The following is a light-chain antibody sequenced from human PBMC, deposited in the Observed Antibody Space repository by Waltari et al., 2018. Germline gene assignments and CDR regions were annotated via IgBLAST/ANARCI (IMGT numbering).Light chain of an antibody. V-gene: IGLV6-57*04. CDR2: EDN. J-gene: IGLJ2*01. Sequence: NFMLTQPHSVSESPEKTVTISCTRSSGSIASNYVQWYQQRPGSVPTAVMYEDNQRPSGVPDRFSGSIDRSSNSASLTISGLKTEDEADYYCQSYDSTNGVVFGGGTKLTVL. CDR3: QSYDSTNGVV. CDR1: SGSIASNY.